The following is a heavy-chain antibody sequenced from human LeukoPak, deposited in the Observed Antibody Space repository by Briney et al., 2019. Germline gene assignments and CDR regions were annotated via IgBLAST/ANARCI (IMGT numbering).Heavy chain of an antibody. CDR2: ISAYNGNT. CDR1: GYAFTSYG. J-gene: IGHJ5*02. D-gene: IGHD6-13*01. V-gene: IGHV1-18*01. CDR3: ARCWYPEGWFDP. Sequence: ASVKVSCKASGYAFTSYGISWVRQAPGQGLEWMGWISAYNGNTNYAQKLQGRVTMTTDASTSTAYMELRSLRSDDTAVYYCARCWYPEGWFDPWGQGTLVTVSS.